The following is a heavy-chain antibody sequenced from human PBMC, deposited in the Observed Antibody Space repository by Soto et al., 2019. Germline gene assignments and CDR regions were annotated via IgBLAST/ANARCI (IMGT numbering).Heavy chain of an antibody. J-gene: IGHJ3*02. CDR1: GFTFSSYA. CDR2: INGGGDST. D-gene: IGHD1-1*01. Sequence: EVQLLESGGGLVQPGGSLRLSCAASGFTFSSYAMSWIRQAPGKGLEWVSAINGGGDSTYYADSVKGRFTISRDNSKNTLYLQMNSLRAEDTAVYYCEARELEPNVFDIWGQGTMVTVSS. CDR3: EARELEPNVFDI. V-gene: IGHV3-23*01.